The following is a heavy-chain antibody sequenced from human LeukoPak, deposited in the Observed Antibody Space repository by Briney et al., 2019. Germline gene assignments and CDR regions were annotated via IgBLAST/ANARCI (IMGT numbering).Heavy chain of an antibody. CDR3: ARNRGYCSSTSCYPNYYYYMDV. D-gene: IGHD2-2*01. CDR1: GYTFSSYA. J-gene: IGHJ6*03. Sequence: ASVKVSCKASGYTFSSYAISWVRQAPGQGLEWMGGIIPIFGTANYAQKFQGRVTITTDESTSTAYMELSSLRSEDTAVYYCARNRGYCSSTSCYPNYYYYMDVWGKGTTVTVSS. CDR2: IIPIFGTA. V-gene: IGHV1-69*05.